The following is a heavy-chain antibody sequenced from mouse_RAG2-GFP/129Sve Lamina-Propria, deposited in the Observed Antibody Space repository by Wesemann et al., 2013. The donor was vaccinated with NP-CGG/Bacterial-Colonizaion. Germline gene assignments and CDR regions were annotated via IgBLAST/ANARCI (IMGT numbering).Heavy chain of an antibody. CDR3: ARDLPGWEGWFAY. CDR1: GYSITSGYY. J-gene: IGHJ3*01. V-gene: IGHV3-6*01. CDR2: ISYDGSN. Sequence: DVQLQESGPGLVKPSQSLSLTCSVTGYSITSGYYWNWIRQFPGNKLEWMGYISYDGSNNYNPSLKNRISITRDTSKNQFFLKLNSVTTEDTATYYCARDLPGWEGWFAYWGQGTLVTVSA. D-gene: IGHD2-3*01.